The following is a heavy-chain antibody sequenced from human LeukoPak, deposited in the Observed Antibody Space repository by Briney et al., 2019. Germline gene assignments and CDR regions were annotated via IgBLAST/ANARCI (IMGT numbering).Heavy chain of an antibody. CDR1: GGSISSYY. V-gene: IGHV4-34*01. D-gene: IGHD4-11*01. J-gene: IGHJ6*03. CDR2: INHSGST. CDR3: ARALQYIYYYYYYMDV. Sequence: PSGTLSLTCTVSGGSISSYYWNWIRQPPGKGLEWIGEINHSGSTNYNPSLKSRVTISVDTSKNQFSLKLSSVTAADTAVYYCARALQYIYYYYYYMDVWGKGTTVTVSS.